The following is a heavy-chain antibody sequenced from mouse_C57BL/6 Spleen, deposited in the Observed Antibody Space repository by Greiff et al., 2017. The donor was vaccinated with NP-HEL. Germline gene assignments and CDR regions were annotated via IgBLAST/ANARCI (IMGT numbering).Heavy chain of an antibody. J-gene: IGHJ2*01. V-gene: IGHV1-42*01. D-gene: IGHD1-1*01. Sequence: EVQLQQSGPELVKPGASVKISCKASGYSFTGYYMNWVKQSPEKSLEWIGEINPSTGGTTYNQKFKAKATLTVDKSYSTAYMQLKSLTSEDSAVYYCARNYYGSSYGYWGQGTTLTVSS. CDR1: GYSFTGYY. CDR2: INPSTGGT. CDR3: ARNYYGSSYGY.